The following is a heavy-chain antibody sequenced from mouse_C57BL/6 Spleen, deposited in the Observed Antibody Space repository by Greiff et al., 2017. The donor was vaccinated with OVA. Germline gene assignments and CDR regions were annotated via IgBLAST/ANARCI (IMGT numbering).Heavy chain of an antibody. D-gene: IGHD3-2*02. J-gene: IGHJ3*01. CDR3: AGGESSGAWFAY. CDR1: GYAFSSSW. Sequence: QVQLQQSGPELVKPGASVKISCKASGYAFSSSWMNWVKQRPGKGLEWIGRIYPGDGDTNYNGKFKGKATLTADKSSSTAYMQLSSLTSEDSAVYFCAGGESSGAWFAYWGQGTLVTVSA. CDR2: IYPGDGDT. V-gene: IGHV1-82*01.